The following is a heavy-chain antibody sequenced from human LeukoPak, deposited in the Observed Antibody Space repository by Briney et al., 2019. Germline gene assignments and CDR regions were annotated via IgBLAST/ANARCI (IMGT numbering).Heavy chain of an antibody. J-gene: IGHJ3*02. V-gene: IGHV3-21*01. D-gene: IGHD6-19*01. CDR3: AREGLSVAGRAVAFDI. CDR1: GFTFSTYS. CDR2: ISDGSTYI. Sequence: GGSLRLSCAASGFTFSTYSMTWVRQTPGKGLEWVSSISDGSTYIYYADSVKGRFTISRDSAKNSLYLQMDSLRAEDTAVYYCAREGLSVAGRAVAFDIWGQGTVVTVFS.